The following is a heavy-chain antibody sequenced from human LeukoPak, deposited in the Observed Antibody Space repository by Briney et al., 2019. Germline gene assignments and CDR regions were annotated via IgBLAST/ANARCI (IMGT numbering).Heavy chain of an antibody. V-gene: IGHV4-59*08. CDR3: ARRAVVGSPARADNWFDP. D-gene: IGHD2-2*01. Sequence: SETLSLTCTVSGVSISTYNWNWIRQPPGKGLEWLGCLFSSGSTNYNPSLKSRVTISVDTSKNQFSLKLRSVTAADTAVYYCARRAVVGSPARADNWFDPWGQGTLVTVSS. CDR2: LFSSGST. CDR1: GVSISTYN. J-gene: IGHJ5*02.